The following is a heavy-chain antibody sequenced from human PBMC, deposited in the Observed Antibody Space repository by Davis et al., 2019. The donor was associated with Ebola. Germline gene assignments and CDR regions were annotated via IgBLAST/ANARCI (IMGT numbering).Heavy chain of an antibody. D-gene: IGHD4-17*01. Sequence: GESLKISCAASGFIFSSYAMSWVRQAPGKGLEWVSSISVRSITYHADSVKGRFTISRENSKNTLYLQMSSLRAEDTAVYYCAKVHPPTTVTTGWFDPWGQGTLVTVSS. J-gene: IGHJ5*02. CDR1: GFIFSSYA. V-gene: IGHV3-23*01. CDR3: AKVHPPTTVTTGWFDP. CDR2: ISVRSIT.